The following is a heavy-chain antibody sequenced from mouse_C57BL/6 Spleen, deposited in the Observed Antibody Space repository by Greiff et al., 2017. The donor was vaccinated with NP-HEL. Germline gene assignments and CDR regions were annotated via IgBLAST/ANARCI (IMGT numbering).Heavy chain of an antibody. J-gene: IGHJ4*01. D-gene: IGHD1-1*01. CDR2: INYDGSST. Sequence: EVQRVESEGGLVQPGSSMKLSCTASGFTFSDYYMAWVRQVPEKGLEWVANINYDGSSTYYLDSLKSRFIISRDNAKNILYLQMSSLKSEDTATYYCARLAYYYGSKGLYAMDYWGQGTSVTVSS. CDR3: ARLAYYYGSKGLYAMDY. CDR1: GFTFSDYY. V-gene: IGHV5-16*01.